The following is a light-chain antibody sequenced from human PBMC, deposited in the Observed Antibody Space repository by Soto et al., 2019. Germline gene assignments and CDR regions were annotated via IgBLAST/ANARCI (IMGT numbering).Light chain of an antibody. CDR1: QSVSSN. CDR3: QQYNDWPWT. Sequence: EIVMTQSPATLSVSPGERATLSSRASQSVSSNLAWYQQKPGLAPRLLFYAASIRATGIPARFSGSGSGTEFTLTISSLQSVDFAVYYCQQYNDWPWTLGQGTKVEIK. V-gene: IGKV3-15*01. CDR2: AAS. J-gene: IGKJ1*01.